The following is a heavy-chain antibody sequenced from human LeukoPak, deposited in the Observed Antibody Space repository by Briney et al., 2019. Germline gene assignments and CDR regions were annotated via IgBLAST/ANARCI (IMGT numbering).Heavy chain of an antibody. J-gene: IGHJ4*02. D-gene: IGHD4-17*01. Sequence: SETLSLTCAVYVGSFSGYYWSWIRQTPGKGLEWIAEINHSGSTSYNPSLKSRFTVSVVTSKNQFSLKLSSVTAADTAVYYCARDDYGDSRGGYWGQGTLVTVSS. V-gene: IGHV4-34*01. CDR1: VGSFSGYY. CDR2: INHSGST. CDR3: ARDDYGDSRGGY.